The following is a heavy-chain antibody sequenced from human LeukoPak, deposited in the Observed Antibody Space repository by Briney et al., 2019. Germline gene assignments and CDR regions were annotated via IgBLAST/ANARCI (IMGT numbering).Heavy chain of an antibody. D-gene: IGHD2-21*01. CDR1: GFTFSSYA. CDR3: XXXXXXXIDYFDY. V-gene: IGHV3-23*01. J-gene: IGHJ4*02. CDR2: ISGSGGST. Sequence: GGSLRLSCAASGFTFSSYAMSWVRQAPGKGLEWVSAISGSGGSTYYADSVKGRFTISRDNSKNTLYLQMNSLRTEDTAVYYXXXXXXXXIDYFDYWGQGTLVTVSS.